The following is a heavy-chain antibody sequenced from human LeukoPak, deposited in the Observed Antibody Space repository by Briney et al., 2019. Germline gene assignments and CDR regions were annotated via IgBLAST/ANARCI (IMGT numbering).Heavy chain of an antibody. V-gene: IGHV6-1*01. CDR3: AREGRDYYDSSGYYYPFDY. CDR2: TYYRSKWYN. Sequence: SQTLSLTCAISGDSVSSNSAAWNWIRQSPSRGLEWLGRTYYRSKWYNDYAVSVKSRITINPDTSKNQFSLQLNSVTPEDTAVYYCAREGRDYYDSSGYYYPFDYWGQGTPVTVSS. D-gene: IGHD3-22*01. J-gene: IGHJ4*02. CDR1: GDSVSSNSAA.